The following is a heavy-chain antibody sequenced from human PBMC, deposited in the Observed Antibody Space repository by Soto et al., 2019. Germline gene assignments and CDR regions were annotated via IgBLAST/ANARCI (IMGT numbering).Heavy chain of an antibody. CDR2: INPSSGST. D-gene: IGHD1-7*01. Sequence: QVQLVQSGPEMKKPGASVKVTCKASGYSFTDYYMHWVRQAPGPGLDWMGLINPSSGSTTYAQKFQDRVAMTRDTSTSTVYMELSSLRSEDTGVYYCDRGYNWNYAGGDYWGQGTMVTVSS. J-gene: IGHJ4*02. CDR1: GYSFTDYY. V-gene: IGHV1-46*01. CDR3: DRGYNWNYAGGDY.